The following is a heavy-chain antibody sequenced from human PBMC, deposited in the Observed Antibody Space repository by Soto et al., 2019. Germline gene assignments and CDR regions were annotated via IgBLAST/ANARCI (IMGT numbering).Heavy chain of an antibody. CDR3: ARGCTIFGVGGNWFNP. D-gene: IGHD3-3*01. J-gene: IGHJ5*02. CDR1: GGSVSYGSYY. V-gene: IGHV4-61*03. CDR2: IFYTGST. Sequence: ETLSLTCTVSGGSVSYGSYYWSWIRQPPGKGLEWIGYIFYTGSTKYNPSLKSRVSISVDTSRNHFSLKLSSVTAADTAVYYCARGCTIFGVGGNWFNPWGQGTLVTVSS.